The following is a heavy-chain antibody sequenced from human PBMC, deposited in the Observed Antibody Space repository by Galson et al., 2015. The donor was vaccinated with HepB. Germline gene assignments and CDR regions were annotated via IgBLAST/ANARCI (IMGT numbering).Heavy chain of an antibody. CDR3: TRSYGSGSYYTHFDY. CDR2: IYPADSDA. D-gene: IGHD3-10*01. V-gene: IGHV5-51*01. J-gene: IGHJ4*02. Sequence: QSGAEVKKPGESLKISCKGSGYSFATYWIGWVRQMPGRGLEWMGIIYPADSDARYSPSFQGQVTISADKSISTAYLQWSSLRASDTAMYYCTRSYGSGSYYTHFDYWGQGTLVTVSS. CDR1: GYSFATYW.